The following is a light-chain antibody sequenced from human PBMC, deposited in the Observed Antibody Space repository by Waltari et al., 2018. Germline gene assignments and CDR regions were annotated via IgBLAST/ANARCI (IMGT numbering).Light chain of an antibody. CDR2: RAS. CDR3: QQHDNSPYS. J-gene: IGKJ2*03. Sequence: DIQMTQSPSSLSASVGDRVTITCRASQGISNWLAWYQQKPGKAPNRLIYRASNLETGVPSRFSGSGSGTDFTLTISSLLPEDIATYYCQQHDNSPYSFGQGTKVEIK. CDR1: QGISNW. V-gene: IGKV1-33*01.